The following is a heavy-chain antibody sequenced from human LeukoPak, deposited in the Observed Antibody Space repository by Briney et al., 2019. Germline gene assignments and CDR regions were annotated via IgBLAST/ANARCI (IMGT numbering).Heavy chain of an antibody. J-gene: IGHJ4*02. D-gene: IGHD3-16*02. V-gene: IGHV3-7*01. Sequence: GGCVRLSCAASGCTFSGYWMSWVRQAPGKGLEWVANIKQYGSEKYYVDSVKGRFTISRDNAKNSLYLQMNSPRAEDTAVYYCARSVYDYVWGSYRYTSEHFGYWGQGTLVTVSS. CDR3: ARSVYDYVWGSYRYTSEHFGY. CDR1: GCTFSGYW. CDR2: IKQYGSEK.